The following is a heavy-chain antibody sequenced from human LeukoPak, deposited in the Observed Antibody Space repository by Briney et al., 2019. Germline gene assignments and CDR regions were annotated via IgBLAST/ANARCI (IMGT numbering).Heavy chain of an antibody. J-gene: IGHJ6*02. CDR2: INPNSGGT. CDR1: GYTFTGYY. V-gene: IGHV1-2*02. D-gene: IGHD2-15*01. Sequence: ASVKVSCKASGYTFTGYYMHWVRQAPGQGLEWMGWINPNSGGTNYAQKFQSRVTMTRDTSISTAYMELSRLRSDDTAVYYCARDEVVVAWSYYYYYGMDVWGQGTTVTVSS. CDR3: ARDEVVVAWSYYYYYGMDV.